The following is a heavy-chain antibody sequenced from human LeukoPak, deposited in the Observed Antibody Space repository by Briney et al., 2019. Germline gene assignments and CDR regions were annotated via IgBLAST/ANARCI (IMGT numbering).Heavy chain of an antibody. CDR1: GGSISSGDYY. J-gene: IGHJ4*02. D-gene: IGHD5-18*01. V-gene: IGHV4-30-4*08. CDR3: ASGYSYLGY. Sequence: SXTLSLTCTVSGGSISSGDYYWSWIRQPPGKGLEWIGYIYYSGSTYYNPSLKSRITISVDTSRNQFSLRLSSVTAADTAVYYCASGYSYLGYWGQGTLVTVSS. CDR2: IYYSGST.